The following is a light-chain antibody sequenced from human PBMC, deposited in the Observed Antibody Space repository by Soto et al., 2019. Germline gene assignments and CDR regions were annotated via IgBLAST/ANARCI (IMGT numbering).Light chain of an antibody. CDR1: RSNIGSNT. Sequence: QPVLTQPPSASGTPGQRVTISCSGGRSNIGSNTVNWYQQLPGTAPKLLIYSTNQRPSGVPDRFSATKSGTSASLALSGLRSEDEADYYCAAWDDSLNRLVFGGGTKLTVL. CDR3: AAWDDSLNRLV. J-gene: IGLJ3*02. V-gene: IGLV1-44*01. CDR2: STN.